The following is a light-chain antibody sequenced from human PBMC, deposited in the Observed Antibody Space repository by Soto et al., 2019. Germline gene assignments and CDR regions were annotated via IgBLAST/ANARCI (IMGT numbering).Light chain of an antibody. CDR2: GAS. J-gene: IGKJ5*01. CDR3: QQRSSWPIT. Sequence: EIVLTPSPASLSLSPGERATLSCRASQSVDSYLVWYQQTPGQAPRLLIFGASNRATGIPARFSGSGSGTDFTLTINSLETEDFAVYYCQQRSSWPITFGQGTRLEI. CDR1: QSVDSY. V-gene: IGKV3-11*01.